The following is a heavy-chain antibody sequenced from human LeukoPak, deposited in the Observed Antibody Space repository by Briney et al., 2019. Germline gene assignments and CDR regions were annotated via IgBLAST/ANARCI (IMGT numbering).Heavy chain of an antibody. CDR1: RYTFTSYD. CDR2: MNPNSGNT. J-gene: IGHJ3*02. D-gene: IGHD3-10*01. Sequence: ASVKVSCKASRYTFTSYDINWVRQATGQGLEWMGWMNPNSGNTGYAQKFQGRVTMTRNTSISTAYMELSSLRSEDAAVYYCARPGSGSIDGDAFDIWGQGTMVTVSS. V-gene: IGHV1-8*01. CDR3: ARPGSGSIDGDAFDI.